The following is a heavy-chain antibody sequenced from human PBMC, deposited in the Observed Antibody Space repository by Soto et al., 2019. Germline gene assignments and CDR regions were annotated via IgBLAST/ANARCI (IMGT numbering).Heavy chain of an antibody. CDR3: AKDRFYGGGYSSYIFDY. CDR1: GFTFSSYA. D-gene: IGHD3-22*01. J-gene: IGHJ4*02. Sequence: EVQLLESGGGLVQPGGSLRLSCAASGFTFSSYAMSWVRQAPGKGLEWVSAISGSGGSTYYADSVKGRFTISRDNSENTLYMQMNSLRAEDTAVYYCAKDRFYGGGYSSYIFDYWGQGTLVTVSS. CDR2: ISGSGGST. V-gene: IGHV3-23*01.